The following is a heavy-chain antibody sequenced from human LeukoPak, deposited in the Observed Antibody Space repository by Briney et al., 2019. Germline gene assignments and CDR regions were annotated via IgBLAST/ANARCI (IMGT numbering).Heavy chain of an antibody. J-gene: IGHJ6*03. Sequence: PSETLSLTCTVSGGSISSYYWSWIRQPAGKGLEWIGRIYTSGSTNYNPSLKSRVTMSVDTSKNQFSLKLSSVTAADTAVYYCARGGYYGSGSYFYYYYYMDVWGKGTTVTISS. CDR3: ARGGYYGSGSYFYYYYYMDV. V-gene: IGHV4-4*07. CDR2: IYTSGST. CDR1: GGSISSYY. D-gene: IGHD3-10*01.